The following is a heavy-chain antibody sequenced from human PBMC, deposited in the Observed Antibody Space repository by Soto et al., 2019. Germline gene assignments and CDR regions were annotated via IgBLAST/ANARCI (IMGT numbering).Heavy chain of an antibody. Sequence: QVQLQQWGAGLLKPSETLSLTCAFYGGSFSGYYWNWIRQPPGKGLEWIGKISHSGSTNYNPSLKSRVTISVDSSKNQFSLRLTSVTAADTAVYYYARSDGGSGPNDGDWFDPWGQGTLVTVSS. J-gene: IGHJ5*02. CDR3: ARSDGGSGPNDGDWFDP. CDR1: GGSFSGYY. D-gene: IGHD1-26*01. V-gene: IGHV4-34*01. CDR2: ISHSGST.